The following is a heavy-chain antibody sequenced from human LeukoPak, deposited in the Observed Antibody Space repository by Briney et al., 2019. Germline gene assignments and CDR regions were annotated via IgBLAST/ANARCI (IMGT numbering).Heavy chain of an antibody. CDR3: ARGSGYDPFDY. D-gene: IGHD5-12*01. J-gene: IGHJ4*02. V-gene: IGHV3-66*01. CDR1: GFTFSSYE. Sequence: PGGSLRLSCAASGFTFSSYEMNWVRQAPGKGLEWVSVIYSDGTIYYADSVKGRFTISRDNSKNTLYLQMNSLRAEDTAVYYCARGSGYDPFDYWGQGTLVTVSS. CDR2: IYSDGTI.